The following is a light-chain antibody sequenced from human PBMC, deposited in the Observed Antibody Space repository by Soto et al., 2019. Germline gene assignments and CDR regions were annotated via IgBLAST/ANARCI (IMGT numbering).Light chain of an antibody. CDR1: QTVSSNY. J-gene: IGKJ5*01. Sequence: EIILTPSPDTLSLSPGERATLSCRASQTVSSNYLAWCQQRPGQAPRLLIYGASTRAAGIPDRFSGSGSGTDFTLTISSLEPEDFAVYYCQQRSNWTFGQGTRLEIK. CDR3: QQRSNWT. V-gene: IGKV3D-20*02. CDR2: GAS.